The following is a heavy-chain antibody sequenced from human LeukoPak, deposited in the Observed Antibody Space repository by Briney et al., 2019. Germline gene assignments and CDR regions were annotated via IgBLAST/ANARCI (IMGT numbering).Heavy chain of an antibody. CDR2: ISGSGGST. J-gene: IGHJ1*01. Sequence: PGGSLRLSCAASGFTFSSYAMSWVRQAPGKGLEWVSAISGSGGSTYYADSVKGRFTISRDNSKNTLYLQMNSLRAEDTAVYYCAKFSRSVTRSSVGGSFGSTLALQHWGQGTLVTVSS. D-gene: IGHD4-23*01. CDR3: AKFSRSVTRSSVGGSFGSTLALQH. CDR1: GFTFSSYA. V-gene: IGHV3-23*01.